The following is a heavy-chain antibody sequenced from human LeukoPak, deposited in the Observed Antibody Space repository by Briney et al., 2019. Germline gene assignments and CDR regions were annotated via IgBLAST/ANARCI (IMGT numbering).Heavy chain of an antibody. J-gene: IGHJ3*02. Sequence: GASVKVSCKASGYTFTSYYMHWVRQAPGQGLEWMGIINPSGGSTSYAQKFQGRVTMTRDMSTSTVYMELSSLRSEDTAVYYCARINYYDSSGPYSGDAFDIWGQGTMVTVSS. CDR1: GYTFTSYY. CDR3: ARINYYDSSGPYSGDAFDI. V-gene: IGHV1-46*01. D-gene: IGHD3-22*01. CDR2: INPSGGST.